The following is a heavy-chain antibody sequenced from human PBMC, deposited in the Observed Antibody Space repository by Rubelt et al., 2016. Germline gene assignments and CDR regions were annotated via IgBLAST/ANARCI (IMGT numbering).Heavy chain of an antibody. J-gene: IGHJ4*02. CDR3: AGGITIFGVASGYFDY. CDR1: GGSISSYY. D-gene: IGHD3-3*01. CDR2: TYYSGST. V-gene: IGHV4-59*01. Sequence: QVQLQESGPGLVKPSETLSLTCTVSGGSISSYYWSWIRQPPGKGLEWIGYTYYSGSTNYNPSLKIRVTTSVDTSKSQFSLQLSSVTAADTAVYYCAGGITIFGVASGYFDYWGQGTLVTVSS.